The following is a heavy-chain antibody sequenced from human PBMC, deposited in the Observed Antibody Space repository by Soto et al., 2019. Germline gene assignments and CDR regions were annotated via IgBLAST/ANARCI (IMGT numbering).Heavy chain of an antibody. J-gene: IGHJ4*02. CDR2: INHSGST. V-gene: IGHV4-34*01. D-gene: IGHD5-12*01. Sequence: QVQLQQWGAGLLKPSETLSLTCAVYGGSFSGYYWSWIRQPPGKGLEWIGEINHSGSTNYNPSLKSRVTISVDTSKNQCSLKLSSVTAADTAVYYCARYIVAKKFDYWGQGTLVTVSS. CDR3: ARYIVAKKFDY. CDR1: GGSFSGYY.